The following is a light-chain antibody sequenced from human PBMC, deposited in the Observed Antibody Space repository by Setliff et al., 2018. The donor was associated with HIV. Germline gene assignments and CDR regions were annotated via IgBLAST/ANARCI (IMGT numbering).Light chain of an antibody. V-gene: IGLV2-14*02. CDR1: SSXXGSYNL. Sequence: QSALTQPASVSGSPGQSVTIPCTGISSXXGSYNLVSWYRQYPGKAPKLMIYDVNKRPSGISNRFSGSKSGNTASLTISGLQAEDEADYYCSSYTSSSTLYVFGTGTKVTVL. CDR3: SSYTSSSTLYV. CDR2: DVN. J-gene: IGLJ1*01.